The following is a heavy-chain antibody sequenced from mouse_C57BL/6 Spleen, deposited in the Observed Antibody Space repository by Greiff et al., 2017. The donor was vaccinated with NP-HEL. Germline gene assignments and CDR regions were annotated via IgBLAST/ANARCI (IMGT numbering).Heavy chain of an antibody. D-gene: IGHD1-1*01. V-gene: IGHV1-80*01. CDR1: GYAFSSYW. CDR2: IYPGDGDT. CDR3: ARGVTYYYGSTPYFDY. Sequence: SGAELVKPGASVKISCKASGYAFSSYWMNWVKQRPGKGLEWIGQIYPGDGDTNYNGKFKGKATLTADKSSSTAYMQLSSLTSEDSAVYFCARGVTYYYGSTPYFDYWGQGTTLTVSS. J-gene: IGHJ2*01.